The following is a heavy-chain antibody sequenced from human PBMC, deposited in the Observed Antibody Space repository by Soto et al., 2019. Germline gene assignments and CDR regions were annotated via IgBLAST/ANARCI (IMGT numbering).Heavy chain of an antibody. CDR1: GLTFNRNG. CDR3: ARDRSAGNFFYYGMDV. Sequence: QVQLVESGGGVVQPGRSLRLSCAASGLTFNRNGMHWVRQAPGKGLEWVAVIWYDGRKEYYSDSVKGRFTISRDNSKNMLYLQMNNVRVEDTVVDFCARDRSAGNFFYYGMDVWGQGTTVTVSS. D-gene: IGHD1-1*01. J-gene: IGHJ6*02. CDR2: IWYDGRKE. V-gene: IGHV3-33*01.